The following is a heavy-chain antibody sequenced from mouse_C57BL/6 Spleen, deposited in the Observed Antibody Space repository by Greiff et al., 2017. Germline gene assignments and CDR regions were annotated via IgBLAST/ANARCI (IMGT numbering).Heavy chain of an antibody. V-gene: IGHV1-9*01. J-gene: IGHJ1*03. CDR2: ILPGSGST. CDR1: GYTFTGYW. Sequence: QVQLQQSGAELMKPGASVKLSCKATGYTFTGYWIEWVKQRPGHGLEWIGEILPGSGSTNYNEKFKGKATFTADTSSNTAYMQLSSLTTEDSASYYCARGRYSNYPYWYFDVWGTGTTVTVSS. CDR3: ARGRYSNYPYWYFDV. D-gene: IGHD2-5*01.